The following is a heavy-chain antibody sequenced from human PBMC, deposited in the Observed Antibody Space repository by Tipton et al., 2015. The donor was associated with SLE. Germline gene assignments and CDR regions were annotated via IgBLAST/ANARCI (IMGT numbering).Heavy chain of an antibody. CDR1: RGSFSDYF. J-gene: IGHJ5*02. CDR3: ARVQAYEGFDP. CDR2: INRSRGT. D-gene: IGHD3-16*01. Sequence: TLSLTCAVERGSFSDYFWGWVRQPPGRGLQWIGEINRSRGTNYNPSLKSRVTISLDTSNNQFSLKLSSVTAADTAVYYCARVQAYEGFDPWGQGTLVTVSS. V-gene: IGHV4-34*01.